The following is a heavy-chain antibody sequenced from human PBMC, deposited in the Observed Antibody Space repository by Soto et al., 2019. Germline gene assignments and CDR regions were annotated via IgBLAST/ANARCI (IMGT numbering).Heavy chain of an antibody. CDR2: ISGSGGST. J-gene: IGHJ4*02. CDR1: GFTFSSYA. V-gene: IGHV3-23*01. CDR3: AKDPSKKVVVAALSDY. Sequence: GGSLRLSCAASGFTFSSYAMSWVRQAPGKGLEWVSAISGSGGSTYYADSVKGRFTISRDNSKNTLYLQMNSLRAEDTAVYYCAKDPSKKVVVAALSDYWGQGTLVIVSS. D-gene: IGHD2-15*01.